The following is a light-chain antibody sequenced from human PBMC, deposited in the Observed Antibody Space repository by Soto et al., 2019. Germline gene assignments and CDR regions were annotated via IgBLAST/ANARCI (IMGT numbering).Light chain of an antibody. Sequence: VLTKPPGTLSLSPGERASLSCRARQSVSSGHLAWYQQKPGQAPRLLIYGASFRATGIPARFSGRGSGTDFTLSISRLEPEDFAVYYCQQYVTSPRTFGQRTKA. J-gene: IGKJ1*01. CDR3: QQYVTSPRT. CDR2: GAS. CDR1: QSVSSGH. V-gene: IGKV3-20*01.